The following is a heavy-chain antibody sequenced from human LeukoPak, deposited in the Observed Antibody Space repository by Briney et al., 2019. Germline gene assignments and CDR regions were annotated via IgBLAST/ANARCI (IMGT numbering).Heavy chain of an antibody. CDR3: ARQGSYSYGFFDY. V-gene: IGHV4-39*01. Sequence: KPSETLSLTCTVSGGSISSSSYYWGWIRQPPGKGLEWIGSIYYSGSTYYNPSLKSRVTISVDTSKNQFSLKLSSVTAADTAAYYCARQGSYSYGFFDYWGQGTLVTVSS. CDR1: GGSISSSSYY. D-gene: IGHD5-18*01. CDR2: IYYSGST. J-gene: IGHJ4*02.